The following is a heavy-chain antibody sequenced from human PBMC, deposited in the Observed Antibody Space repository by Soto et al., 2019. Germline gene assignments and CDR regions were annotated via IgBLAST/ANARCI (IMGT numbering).Heavy chain of an antibody. D-gene: IGHD2-8*01. CDR3: ARFLANGRGLIRGYFDY. V-gene: IGHV1-69*13. CDR1: GGTFSSYA. CDR2: IIPIFGTA. Sequence: SLKVSCKASGGTFSSYAISWVRQAPGQGLEWMGGIIPIFGTANYAQKFQGRVTITADESTSTAYMELSSLRSEDTAVYYCARFLANGRGLIRGYFDYWGEGTMVPFYS. J-gene: IGHJ4*02.